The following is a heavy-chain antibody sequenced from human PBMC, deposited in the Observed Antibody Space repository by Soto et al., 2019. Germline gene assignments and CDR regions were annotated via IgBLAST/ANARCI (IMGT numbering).Heavy chain of an antibody. V-gene: IGHV1-18*01. D-gene: IGHD6-19*01. Sequence: QVHLVHSGAEMKRPGASVKVSCQASGYTFSSYGINWVRQAPGQGLEWMGWISAYSGKTKSAVKFQDRVTLTTDTSTSTAYMELRSLRSDDTALYHCARGVVAVAGTRYNWFDPWGQGTLVTVSS. CDR2: ISAYSGKT. J-gene: IGHJ5*02. CDR3: ARGVVAVAGTRYNWFDP. CDR1: GYTFSSYG.